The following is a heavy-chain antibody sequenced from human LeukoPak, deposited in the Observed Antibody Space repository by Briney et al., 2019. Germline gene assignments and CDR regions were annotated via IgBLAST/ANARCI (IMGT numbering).Heavy chain of an antibody. CDR1: GYTFTTHF. D-gene: IGHD2-15*01. J-gene: IGHJ5*02. CDR2: INPTDGST. V-gene: IGHV1-46*01. CDR3: ARVSDIVYSRGFDP. Sequence: ASVKVSCKASGYTFTTHFIHWVRQAPGQGLEWMGIINPTDGSTSYAQNFQGRVTVTRDTSTSTVYMELSSLRPEDTALYYCARVSDIVYSRGFDPWGQGTLVTVSS.